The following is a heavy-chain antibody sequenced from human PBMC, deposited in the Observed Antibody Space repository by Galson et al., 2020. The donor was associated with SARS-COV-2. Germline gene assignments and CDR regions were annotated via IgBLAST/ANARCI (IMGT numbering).Heavy chain of an antibody. D-gene: IGHD6-13*01. CDR1: GGSFNRGGYY. V-gene: IGHV4-31*03. CDR2: SYDGGSA. J-gene: IGHJ4*02. Sequence: SETLSLTCTVSGGSFNRGGYYWTWIRRHPEKGLEWIGYSYDGGSAYYNPSLQSRATISLEMSKRQFSLKLTSVTVADTAMYYCATLPPAGYNIYWYEYGHVDYWGRGILVTVSS. CDR3: ATLPPAGYNIYWYEYGHVDY.